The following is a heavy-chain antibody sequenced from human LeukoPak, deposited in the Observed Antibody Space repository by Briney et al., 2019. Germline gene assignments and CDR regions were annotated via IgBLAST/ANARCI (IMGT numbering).Heavy chain of an antibody. V-gene: IGHV1-2*02. D-gene: IGHD5-18*01. CDR2: INPNSGGT. CDR1: GYTFTGYY. J-gene: IGHJ4*02. Sequence: ASVKVSCKASGYTFTGYYMHWVRQAPGQGLEWMGWINPNSGGTNYAQKFQGRVTMTRDASISTAYMELSRLRSDDTAVYYCARDRYSYGSRYYFDYWGQGTLVTVSS. CDR3: ARDRYSYGSRYYFDY.